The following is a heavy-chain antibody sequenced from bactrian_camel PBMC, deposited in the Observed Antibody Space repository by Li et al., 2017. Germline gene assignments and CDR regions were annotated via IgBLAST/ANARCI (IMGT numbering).Heavy chain of an antibody. Sequence: HVQLVESGGGSVQAGGFLRLSCAVSRDGHASNCLGWFRQAPGNEREAVAFIDTSGGTNYAYSVAGRFTISKDNAKNTLYLQMNSLKPEDTAMYYCAANFGPYCSGPYLARRANFLGQGTQVTVS. D-gene: IGHD2*01. CDR2: IDTSGGT. CDR1: RDGHASNC. V-gene: IGHV3S53*01. J-gene: IGHJ4*01.